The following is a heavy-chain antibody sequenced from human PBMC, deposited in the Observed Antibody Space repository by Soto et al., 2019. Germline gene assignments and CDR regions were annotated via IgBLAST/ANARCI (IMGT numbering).Heavy chain of an antibody. CDR3: GTAGIYSDSGGSLPCDY. D-gene: IGHD3-22*01. Sequence: QVQLQGSGPGLVKPSGTLSLTCAVSGGSIIRSNWWSWVRQPPGKGLEWIGEIFHSGSTNYNPSLKSRVTMSVDKSKNQLSLTLNPVTAAATAVYYRGTAGIYSDSGGSLPCDYWGQGALVTVAS. CDR1: GGSIIRSNW. J-gene: IGHJ4*02. V-gene: IGHV4-4*02. CDR2: IFHSGST.